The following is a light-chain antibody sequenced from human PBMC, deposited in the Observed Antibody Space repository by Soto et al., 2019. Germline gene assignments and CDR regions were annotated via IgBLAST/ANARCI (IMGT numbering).Light chain of an antibody. J-gene: IGLJ1*01. CDR1: SSDVGAYNY. CDR2: DVN. CDR3: SSYTGSSTLDV. V-gene: IGLV2-14*01. Sequence: HSALTQPASVSGSPGQSITISCTGTSSDVGAYNYVSWYQQHPGKAPKLMIYDVNNRPSGVSNRFSGSKSGNTASLTISGLQAEDEADYYCSSYTGSSTLDVFGTGTKVTVL.